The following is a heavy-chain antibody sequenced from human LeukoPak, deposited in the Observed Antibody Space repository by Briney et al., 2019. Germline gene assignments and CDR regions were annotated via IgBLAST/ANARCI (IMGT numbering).Heavy chain of an antibody. CDR1: GFTFSNYV. V-gene: IGHV3-23*01. CDR2: IIGSGDIT. CDR3: ARAARGYHY. J-gene: IGHJ4*02. D-gene: IGHD5-12*01. Sequence: GGSLRLSCAVSGFTFSNYVMSWVRQAPGKGLEWVSGIIGSGDITYYADSVKGRFTISRDNSKNTLYLQMSTLRADGTGVYYCARAARGYHYWGQGTLVTVSS.